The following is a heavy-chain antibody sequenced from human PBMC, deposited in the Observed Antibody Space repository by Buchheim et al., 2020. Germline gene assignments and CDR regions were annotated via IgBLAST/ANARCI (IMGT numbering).Heavy chain of an antibody. CDR2: INHSGST. V-gene: IGHV4-34*01. CDR1: GGSFSGYY. Sequence: QVQLQQWGAGLLKPSETLSLTCAVYGGSFSGYYWSWIRQPPGKGLEWTGEINHSGSTNYNPSLKSRVTISVDTSKNQFSLKLSSVTAADTAVYYCARGKADYAGRDFDYWGQGTL. J-gene: IGHJ4*02. CDR3: ARGKADYAGRDFDY. D-gene: IGHD4-17*01.